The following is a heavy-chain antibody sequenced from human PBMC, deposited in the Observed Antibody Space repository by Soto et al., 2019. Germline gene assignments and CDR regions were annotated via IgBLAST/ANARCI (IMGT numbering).Heavy chain of an antibody. CDR3: AKDLQIRSNLLYYYYYGMDV. J-gene: IGHJ6*02. V-gene: IGHV3-30*18. CDR1: GFTFSSYG. D-gene: IGHD4-4*01. CDR2: ISYDGSNK. Sequence: GGSLRLSCAASGFTFSSYGMHWVRQAPGKGLEGVAVISYDGSNKYYADSVKCRFTISRDNSKNTLYLQMNSLRAEDTAVYYCAKDLQIRSNLLYYYYYGMDVWGQGTTVTVSS.